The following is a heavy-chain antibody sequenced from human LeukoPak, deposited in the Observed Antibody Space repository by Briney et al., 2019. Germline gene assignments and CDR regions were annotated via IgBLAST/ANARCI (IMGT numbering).Heavy chain of an antibody. CDR1: GFTFSSYG. CDR2: IWYDGSNK. D-gene: IGHD3-22*01. J-gene: IGHJ4*02. V-gene: IGHV3-33*01. Sequence: GGSLRLSCAASGFTFSSYGMHWVRQAPGKGLEWVAVIWYDGSNKYYADSVKGRFTISRDNSKNTLYLQMNSLRAEDTAVYYCARDKPPPYYYDSSGIVDYWGQGTLVTVSS. CDR3: ARDKPPPYYYDSSGIVDY.